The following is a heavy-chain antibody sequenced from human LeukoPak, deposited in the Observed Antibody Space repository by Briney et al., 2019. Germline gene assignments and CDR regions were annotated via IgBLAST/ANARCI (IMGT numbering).Heavy chain of an antibody. D-gene: IGHD6-19*01. J-gene: IGHJ4*02. Sequence: EWVGFIRSKAYGATTEYAASVKGRFTISRDDSKSIAYLQMNSLKTEDTAVYYCTSNSSGSIWGQGTLVTVSS. CDR2: IRSKAYGATT. V-gene: IGHV3-49*02. CDR3: TSNSSGSI.